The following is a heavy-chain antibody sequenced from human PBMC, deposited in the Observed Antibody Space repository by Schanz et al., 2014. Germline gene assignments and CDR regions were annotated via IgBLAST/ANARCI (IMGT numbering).Heavy chain of an antibody. CDR2: IKQDESER. CDR3: ARGVRVRGIIIDY. D-gene: IGHD3-10*01. V-gene: IGHV3-7*01. Sequence: VQLVESGGGVVQRGGSLRLSCAASGFIFSNYGMHWVRQAPGKGLEWVANIKQDESERSYVDSVKGRFTISRDNAKNSVYLQMNSLRAEDTAEYYCARGVRVRGIIIDYWGPGTLVTVSS. CDR1: GFIFSNYG. J-gene: IGHJ4*02.